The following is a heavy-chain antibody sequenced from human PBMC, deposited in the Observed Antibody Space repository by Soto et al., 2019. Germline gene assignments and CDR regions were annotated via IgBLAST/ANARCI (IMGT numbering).Heavy chain of an antibody. D-gene: IGHD4-17*01. J-gene: IGHJ4*02. Sequence: EVQLVESGGGLVQPGGSLRLSCAASGFTFSSYGMNWVRQAPGKGLEWVSYISSSGSTIYYAESVRGRVSISRDNAKNSLYLQMYSLRDEDTAVYFCADDEDGDSDFDSWGQGTLVTVSS. CDR2: ISSSGSTI. V-gene: IGHV3-48*02. CDR3: ADDEDGDSDFDS. CDR1: GFTFSSYG.